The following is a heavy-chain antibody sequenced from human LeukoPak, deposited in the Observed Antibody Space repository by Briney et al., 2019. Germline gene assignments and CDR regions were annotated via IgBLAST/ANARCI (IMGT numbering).Heavy chain of an antibody. V-gene: IGHV3-9*03. J-gene: IGHJ4*02. Sequence: GGSLRLSCAASGFTFDDYAMHLVRQAPGKGLEWVSGISWNSGSIGYADSVKGRFTISRDNAKNSLYLQMNSLRAEDMALYYCAKGGTYYDFWSGYPDYFDYWGQGTLVTVSS. CDR3: AKGGTYYDFWSGYPDYFDY. CDR1: GFTFDDYA. D-gene: IGHD3-3*01. CDR2: ISWNSGSI.